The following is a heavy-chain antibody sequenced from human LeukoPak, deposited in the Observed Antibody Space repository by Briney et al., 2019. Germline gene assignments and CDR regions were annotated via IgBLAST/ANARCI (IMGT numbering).Heavy chain of an antibody. CDR3: ARPSERWLHRYFDY. CDR2: INHSGST. V-gene: IGHV4-34*01. J-gene: IGHJ4*02. CDR1: GGSFSGYY. Sequence: SETLSLTCAVYGGSFSGYYWSWIRQPPGKGLEWIGEINHSGSTNYNPSLKSRVTISVDTSKNQFSLKLSSVTAADTAVYYCARPSERWLHRYFDYWGQGTLVTVSS. D-gene: IGHD5-24*01.